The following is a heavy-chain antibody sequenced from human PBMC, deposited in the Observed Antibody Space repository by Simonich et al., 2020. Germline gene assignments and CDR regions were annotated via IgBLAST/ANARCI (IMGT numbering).Heavy chain of an antibody. D-gene: IGHD2-2*01. CDR1: GFTFSSYW. Sequence: EVQLVESGGCLVQPGGSLRLSCAASGFTFSSYWMSWVRQAPGKGLEWVANIKQDGSEKYYVDSVKGRFTISRDNAKNSLYLQMNSLRAEDTAVYYCTTEDCSSTSCPDYWGQGTLVTVSS. CDR3: TTEDCSSTSCPDY. V-gene: IGHV3-7*01. J-gene: IGHJ4*02. CDR2: IKQDGSEK.